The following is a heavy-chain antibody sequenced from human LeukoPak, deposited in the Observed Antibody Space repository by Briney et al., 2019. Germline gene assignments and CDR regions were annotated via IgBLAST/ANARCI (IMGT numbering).Heavy chain of an antibody. J-gene: IGHJ4*02. Sequence: GGSLRLSCAASGFTFSSYGMHWVRQAPGKGLEWVAFIRYDGSNKYYADSVKGRFTISRDNSKNTLYLQMNSLRAEDTAVYYCATDRIPSSWHYYFDYWGQGTLVTVSS. CDR2: IRYDGSNK. D-gene: IGHD6-13*01. CDR1: GFTFSSYG. V-gene: IGHV3-30*02. CDR3: ATDRIPSSWHYYFDY.